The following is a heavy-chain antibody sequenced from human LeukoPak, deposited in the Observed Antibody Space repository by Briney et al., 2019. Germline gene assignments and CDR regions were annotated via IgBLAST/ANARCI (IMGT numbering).Heavy chain of an antibody. CDR1: GFTSSSYG. V-gene: IGHV3-30*02. Sequence: GGSLRLSCAASGFTSSSYGMHWVRQAPGKGLEWVAFIRYDGSNKYYADSVKGRFTISRDNSKNTLYPQMNSLRAEDTAVYYCAKDRPVWFGEFLDYWGQGTLVTVSS. J-gene: IGHJ4*02. CDR2: IRYDGSNK. D-gene: IGHD3-10*01. CDR3: AKDRPVWFGEFLDY.